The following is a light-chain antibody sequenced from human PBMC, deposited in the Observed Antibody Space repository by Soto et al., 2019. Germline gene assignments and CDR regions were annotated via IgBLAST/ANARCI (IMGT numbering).Light chain of an antibody. V-gene: IGKV3-15*01. CDR2: GAS. Sequence: EIVMTQSPATLSVSPGERATLSWRASQSVSSNLAWYQQKPGQAPRLLIYGASTRATGIPARFSGSGSGTDFTLTISRLEPEDFALYYCQQYGNSRPITFGQGTRLEIK. CDR3: QQYGNSRPIT. J-gene: IGKJ5*01. CDR1: QSVSSN.